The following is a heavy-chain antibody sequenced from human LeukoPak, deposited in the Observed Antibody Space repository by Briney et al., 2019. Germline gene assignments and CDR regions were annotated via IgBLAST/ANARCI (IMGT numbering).Heavy chain of an antibody. CDR2: ITGSDDNT. CDR3: AKGPQLYSGYHPDY. CDR1: GFTFSSAA. Sequence: GGSLRLSCAASGFTFSSAAMTWVRQAPGKGLEWVSTITGSDDNTYYADSVKGRFTISRDFSRNTVGLQMNSLRTEDTAIYYCAKGPQLYSGYHPDYWGQGTLVTVSS. J-gene: IGHJ4*02. V-gene: IGHV3-23*01. D-gene: IGHD5-12*01.